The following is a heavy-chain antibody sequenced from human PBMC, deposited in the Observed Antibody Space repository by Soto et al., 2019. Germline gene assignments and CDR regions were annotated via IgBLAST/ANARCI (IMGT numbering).Heavy chain of an antibody. Sequence: SETLSLTCAVYGGSFSGYYWSWIRQPPGKGLEWIGEINHSGSTNYNPSLKSRVTISVDTSKNQFSLKLSSVTAADTAVYYCARGRQRYCSGGSCYSNWFDPWGQGTLVTVS. CDR3: ARGRQRYCSGGSCYSNWFDP. CDR1: GGSFSGYY. J-gene: IGHJ5*02. CDR2: INHSGST. D-gene: IGHD2-15*01. V-gene: IGHV4-34*01.